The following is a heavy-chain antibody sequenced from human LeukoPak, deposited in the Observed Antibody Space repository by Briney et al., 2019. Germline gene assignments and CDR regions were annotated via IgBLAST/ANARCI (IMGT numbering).Heavy chain of an antibody. CDR1: GGSFSGYY. V-gene: IGHV4-34*01. CDR3: ARAGSYDSSGYYH. D-gene: IGHD3-22*01. CDR2: INHSGST. J-gene: IGHJ5*02. Sequence: SETLSLTCAVYGGSFSGYYWSWIRQPPGKGLEWIGEINHSGSTNYNPSLKSRVTISVDTSKNQFSLKLSSVTAADTAVYYCARAGSYDSSGYYHWGQGTLVTVSS.